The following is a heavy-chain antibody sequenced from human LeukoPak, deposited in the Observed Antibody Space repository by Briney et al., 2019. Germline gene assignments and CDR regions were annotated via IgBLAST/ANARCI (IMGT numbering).Heavy chain of an antibody. CDR3: ARTPQADYYMDV. V-gene: IGHV4-34*01. J-gene: IGHJ6*03. CDR1: GGSFSGYY. CDR2: IYHSGST. Sequence: SETLSLTCAVYGGSFSGYYWGWIRQPPGKGLEWIGSIYHSGSTYYNPSLKSRVTISVDTSKNQFSLKLSSVTAADTAVYYCARTPQADYYMDVWGKGTTVTISS.